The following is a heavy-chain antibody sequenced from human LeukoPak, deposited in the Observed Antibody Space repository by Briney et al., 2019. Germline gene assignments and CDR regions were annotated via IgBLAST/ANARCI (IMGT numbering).Heavy chain of an antibody. CDR1: GYSFSTYA. V-gene: IGHV1-18*01. D-gene: IGHD5-12*01. CDR3: ARDDGGYVPN. Sequence: GASVKVSCKASGYSFSTYAMSWVRQAPGQGLEWMGWISTGNGNTKYAQNFQGRVTMTTDTSTSTAYMELWSLRSDDTAVYYCARDDGGYVPNWGQGTLVTVSS. J-gene: IGHJ4*02. CDR2: ISTGNGNT.